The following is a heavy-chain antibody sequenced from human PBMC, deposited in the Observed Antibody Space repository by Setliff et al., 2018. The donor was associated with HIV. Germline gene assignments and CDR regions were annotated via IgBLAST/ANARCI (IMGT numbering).Heavy chain of an antibody. J-gene: IGHJ2*01. CDR1: GFTFSNYW. CDR2: IKQDGSEI. V-gene: IGHV3-7*01. CDR3: ARGGGSYDYWYFDL. D-gene: IGHD1-26*01. Sequence: GGSLRLSCAASGFTFSNYWMDWVRQDAGKGLEWVATIKQDGSEIYYMDSVKGRFTISRENAKNTLYLQMNSLRVEDTAVFYCARGGGSYDYWYFDLWGRGTLVTVSS.